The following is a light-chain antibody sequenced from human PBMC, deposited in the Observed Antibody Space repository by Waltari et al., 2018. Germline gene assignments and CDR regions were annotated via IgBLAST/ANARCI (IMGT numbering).Light chain of an antibody. CDR2: AAS. J-gene: IGKJ4*01. Sequence: AIRITQSPSSLXXSTXXTXTTTCRASQGISSYLAWYQQKPGKAPKLLIYAASTLQSGVPSRFSGSGSGTDFTLTISCLQSEDFXXYYXQQXYSXXLTFX. CDR1: QGISSY. V-gene: IGKV1-8*01. CDR3: QQXYSXXLT.